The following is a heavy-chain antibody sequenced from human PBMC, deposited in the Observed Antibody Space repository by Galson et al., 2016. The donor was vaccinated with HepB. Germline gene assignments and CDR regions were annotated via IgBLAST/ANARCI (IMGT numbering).Heavy chain of an antibody. CDR2: INVANGDG. D-gene: IGHD6-19*01. Sequence: SVKVSCKASGYTFVNYALHWVRQAPGQSLEWMGWINVANGDGRYSQKFQDRLTITRDTSATTVSMELSSLTSEDTSVYYCARSAVAGGSGWTHFDFWGQGTLVTVSS. CDR3: ARSAVAGGSGWTHFDF. J-gene: IGHJ4*02. CDR1: GYTFVNYA. V-gene: IGHV1-3*01.